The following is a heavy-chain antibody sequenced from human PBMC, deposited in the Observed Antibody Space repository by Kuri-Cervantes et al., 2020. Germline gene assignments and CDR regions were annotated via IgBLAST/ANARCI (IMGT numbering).Heavy chain of an antibody. D-gene: IGHD3-3*01. CDR1: GFTFSGYS. CDR2: IWYDGSNK. V-gene: IGHV3-33*08. J-gene: IGHJ4*02. CDR3: ARAGRKITIFGVAESDY. Sequence: GGSLRLSCAASGFTFSGYSMNWVRQAPGKGLEWVAVIWYDGSNKYYADSVKGRFTISRDNAKNSLYLQMNSLRAEDTAVYYCARAGRKITIFGVAESDYWGQGTLVTVSS.